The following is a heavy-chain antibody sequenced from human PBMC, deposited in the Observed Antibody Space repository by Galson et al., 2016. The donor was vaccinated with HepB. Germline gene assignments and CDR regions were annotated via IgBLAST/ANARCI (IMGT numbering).Heavy chain of an antibody. V-gene: IGHV3-23*01. Sequence: SLRLSCAASGFTFTNYAMSWVRQGPGRGLEWVSAISGGAGSTYYADSVKGRITISRDNSNSTLYLQMHNLRAEDTAIYYCAKDPAYGDYRYFGYCGQGTLVTGSS. CDR1: GFTFTNYA. CDR3: AKDPAYGDYRYFGY. J-gene: IGHJ4*02. CDR2: ISGGAGST. D-gene: IGHD4-17*01.